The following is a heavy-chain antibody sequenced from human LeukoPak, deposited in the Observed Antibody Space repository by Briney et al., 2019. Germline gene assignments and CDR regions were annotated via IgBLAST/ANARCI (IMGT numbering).Heavy chain of an antibody. CDR3: ARYYGSGSHLFDY. V-gene: IGHV4-59*01. J-gene: IGHJ4*02. CDR2: IYYSGST. CDR1: GGSISSYY. D-gene: IGHD3-10*01. Sequence: SETLSLTCTVSGGSISSYYWSWLRQPPGKGLEGIGYIYYSGSTNYNPSLKSRVTISVDTSKNQFSLKLSSVTAADTAVYYCARYYGSGSHLFDYWGQGTLVTVSS.